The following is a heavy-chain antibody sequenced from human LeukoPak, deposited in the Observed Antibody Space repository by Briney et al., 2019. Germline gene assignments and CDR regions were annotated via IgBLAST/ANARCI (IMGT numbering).Heavy chain of an antibody. J-gene: IGHJ5*02. CDR3: ARGISPPNSNWNLYNWFDP. V-gene: IGHV4-61*01. Sequence: SQTLSLTCAISGDSVSSNSVGWNWIRQPPGKGLEWIGYIYYSGSTNYNPSLKSRVTISVDTSKNQFSLKLNSVTAADTAVYYCARGISPPNSNWNLYNWFDPWGQGTLVTVSS. CDR2: IYYSGST. CDR1: GDSVSSNSVG. D-gene: IGHD1-1*01.